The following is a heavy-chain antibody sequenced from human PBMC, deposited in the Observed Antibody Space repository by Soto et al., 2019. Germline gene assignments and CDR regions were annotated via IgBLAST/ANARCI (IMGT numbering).Heavy chain of an antibody. CDR1: CASSIYGGFS. D-gene: IGHD5-12*01. CDR3: ARRGGYDSFDY. J-gene: IGHJ4*02. V-gene: IGHV4-30-2*06. CDR2: ISHLEST. Sequence: SETLSLTCTFSCASSIYGGFSWSWILQSPGKGLQWIGYISHLESTYFHPSFKSRLTMSIARTRNQFSLKLSSVTAADMAVYYCARRGGYDSFDYWGQGVLVTVSS.